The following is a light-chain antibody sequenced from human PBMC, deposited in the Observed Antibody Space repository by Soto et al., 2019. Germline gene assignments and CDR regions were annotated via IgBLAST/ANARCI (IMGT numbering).Light chain of an antibody. CDR2: WAS. V-gene: IGKV4-1*01. CDR3: KQYYNTPLA. Sequence: DIVMTQSPDSLAVSLGEGATVNCRFRRGLLYSSNNKNYLAWYQQKPGQPPKLLIYWASTRESGVPDRFSGRGSGTDFTLTISSLQAEDVAVYSCKQYYNTPLAFGKGTKVDIK. J-gene: IGKJ1*01. CDR1: RGLLYSSNNKNY.